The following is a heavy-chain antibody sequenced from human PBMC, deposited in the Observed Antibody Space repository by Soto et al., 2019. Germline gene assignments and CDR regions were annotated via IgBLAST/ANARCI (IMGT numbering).Heavy chain of an antibody. CDR2: INLDGSGT. Sequence: EVQLVESGGGLVQPGGSLRLSCAASGFTFSSYWMHWVRQAPGKGLVWVSRINLDGSGTTNADSVKGRFTISRDNAKNMLYLQMNSLRAEDTAVYFCVRDNRQLGAMADYWGQGTLVTVSS. CDR3: VRDNRQLGAMADY. D-gene: IGHD6-6*01. CDR1: GFTFSSYW. V-gene: IGHV3-74*01. J-gene: IGHJ4*02.